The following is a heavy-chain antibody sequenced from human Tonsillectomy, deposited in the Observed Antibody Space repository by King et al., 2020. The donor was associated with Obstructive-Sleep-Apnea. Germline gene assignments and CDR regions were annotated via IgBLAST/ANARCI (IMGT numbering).Heavy chain of an antibody. D-gene: IGHD2-8*01. CDR3: ARDLYEVDTPLLDDY. J-gene: IGHJ4*02. Sequence: QVQLQQWGAGLLKPSETLSLTCAVYGGSFSGYYWSWIRQPPGKGLEWIGEINHSGSTNYNPSLKSRVTISVDTSKNQFSLKLSSVTAADTAVYYCARDLYEVDTPLLDDYWGQGTLVTVSS. V-gene: IGHV4-34*01. CDR1: GGSFSGYY. CDR2: INHSGST.